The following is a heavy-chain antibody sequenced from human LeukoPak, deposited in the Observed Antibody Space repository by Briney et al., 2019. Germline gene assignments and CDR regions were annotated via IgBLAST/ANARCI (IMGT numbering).Heavy chain of an antibody. D-gene: IGHD3-3*01. CDR3: ASVLETDYDFWINY. J-gene: IGHJ4*02. CDR2: TNHSGST. CDR1: GGSFSGYY. Sequence: SETLSLTCAVYGGSFSGYYWSWIRQPPGKGLEWIGETNHSGSTNYNPSLKSRVTISVDTSKNQFSLKLSSVTAADTAVYYCASVLETDYDFWINYWGQGTLVTVSS. V-gene: IGHV4-34*01.